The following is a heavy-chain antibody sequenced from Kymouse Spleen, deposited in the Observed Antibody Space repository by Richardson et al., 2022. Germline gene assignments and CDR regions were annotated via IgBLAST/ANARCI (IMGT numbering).Heavy chain of an antibody. V-gene: IGHV4-34*01. Sequence: QVQLQQWGAGLLKPSETLSLTCAVYGGSFSGYYWSWIRQPPGKGLEWIGEINHSGSTNYNPSLKSRVTISVDTSKNQFSLKLSSVTAADTAVYYCARERAMVRGVIIDYYYGMDVWGQGTTVTVSS. CDR2: INHSGST. CDR3: ARERAMVRGVIIDYYYGMDV. J-gene: IGHJ6*02. D-gene: IGHD3-10*01. CDR1: GGSFSGYY.